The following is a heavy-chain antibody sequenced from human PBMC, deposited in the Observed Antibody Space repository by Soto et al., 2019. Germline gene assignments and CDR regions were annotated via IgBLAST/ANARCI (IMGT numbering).Heavy chain of an antibody. CDR2: IYYSGST. J-gene: IGHJ6*02. V-gene: IGHV4-59*01. CDR1: GGSISSYY. CDR3: AREGRTGGPYSSYSGMDV. Sequence: SETLSLTCTGSGGSISSYYWSWIRQPPGKGLEWGGYIYYSGSTKYNPSLKSRVTISVDTSKNQFSLKLSSVTAADTAVYYCAREGRTGGPYSSYSGMDVWGQGTTVTVSS.